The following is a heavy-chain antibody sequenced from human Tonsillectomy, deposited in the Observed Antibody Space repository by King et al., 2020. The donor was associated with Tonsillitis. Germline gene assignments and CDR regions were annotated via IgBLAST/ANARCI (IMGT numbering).Heavy chain of an antibody. CDR1: GFTFSDHY. CDR2: ARNKTNSYST. CDR3: ARAKGGYYYFDY. V-gene: IGHV3-72*01. Sequence: VQLVESGGGLVQPGGSLRLSCVASGFTFSDHYMDWVRQAPGKGLEWVGRARNKTNSYSTEYAASVKGRFTISRDDSKNSLFLQMNSLKTEDTAVYFCARAKGGYYYFDYWGLGTLVTVSS. D-gene: IGHD5-18*01. J-gene: IGHJ4*02.